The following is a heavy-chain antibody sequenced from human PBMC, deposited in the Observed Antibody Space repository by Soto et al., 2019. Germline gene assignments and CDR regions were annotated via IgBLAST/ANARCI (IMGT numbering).Heavy chain of an antibody. Sequence: SETLSLTCAVSGGSISSGGYSWSWIRQPPGKGLEWIGYIYHSGSTYYSPSLKSRVTISVDRSKNQFSLKLSSVTAADTAVYYCARAKRQPSFFTAMVNGDFDIWGQRPMVPVSS. V-gene: IGHV4-30-2*01. CDR2: IYHSGST. CDR3: ARAKRQPSFFTAMVNGDFDI. J-gene: IGHJ3*02. CDR1: GGSISSGGYS. D-gene: IGHD5-18*01.